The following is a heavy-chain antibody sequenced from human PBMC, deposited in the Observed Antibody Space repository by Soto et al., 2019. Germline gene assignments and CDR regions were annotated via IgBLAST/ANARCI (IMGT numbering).Heavy chain of an antibody. J-gene: IGHJ4*02. CDR3: VKYTVTEDLGEH. Sequence: EVQLLESGGGLVQPGGSLRLSRSSSGFIFGSYAMAWVRQPPGKGLEWVSGASRSGAYTFYAPSVRGRFSISRDNSRDTLWLQMDSLRVEDTALYFCVKYTVTEDLGEHWGQGTLVTVSS. D-gene: IGHD4-17*01. V-gene: IGHV3-23*01. CDR2: ASRSGAYT. CDR1: GFIFGSYA.